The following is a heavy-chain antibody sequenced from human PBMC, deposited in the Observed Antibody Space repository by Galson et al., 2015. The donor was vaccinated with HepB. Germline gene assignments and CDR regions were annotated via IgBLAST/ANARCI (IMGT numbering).Heavy chain of an antibody. V-gene: IGHV4-59*01. D-gene: IGHD3-10*01. CDR2: IYYSGST. Sequence: ETLSLTCTVSGGSISSYYWSWIRQPPGKGLEWIGYIYYSGSTNYNPSLKSRVTISVDTSKNQFSLKLSSVTAADTAVYYCARGVGTYYYGSGSFNWFDPWGQGTLVTVSS. CDR3: ARGVGTYYYGSGSFNWFDP. CDR1: GGSISSYY. J-gene: IGHJ5*02.